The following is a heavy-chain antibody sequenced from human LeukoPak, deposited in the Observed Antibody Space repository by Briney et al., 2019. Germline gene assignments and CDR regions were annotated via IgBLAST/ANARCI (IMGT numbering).Heavy chain of an antibody. V-gene: IGHV3-33*06. D-gene: IGHD5-18*01. Sequence: PGRSLRLSCAASGFTFSSYAMHWVRQAPGKGLEWVASIWYDGSTKYYADSVKGRFTISRDNSKNTVYLQMNSLRAEDTAVYHCAKEGIQLWSVETYYFDHWGQGTLVTISS. CDR1: GFTFSSYA. CDR3: AKEGIQLWSVETYYFDH. CDR2: IWYDGSTK. J-gene: IGHJ4*02.